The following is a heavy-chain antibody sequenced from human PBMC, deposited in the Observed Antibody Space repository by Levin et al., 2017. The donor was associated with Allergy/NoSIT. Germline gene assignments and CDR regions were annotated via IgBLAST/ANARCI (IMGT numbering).Heavy chain of an antibody. J-gene: IGHJ4*02. CDR1: GGSFSGYY. CDR3: ARVVGLYSNYFDY. Sequence: PSETLSLTCAVYGGSFSGYYWSWIRQPPGKGLEWIGEINHSGSTNYNPSLKSRVTISVDTSKNQFSLKLSSVTAADTAVYYCARVVGLYSNYFDYWGQGTLVTVSS. CDR2: INHSGST. D-gene: IGHD4-11*01. V-gene: IGHV4-34*01.